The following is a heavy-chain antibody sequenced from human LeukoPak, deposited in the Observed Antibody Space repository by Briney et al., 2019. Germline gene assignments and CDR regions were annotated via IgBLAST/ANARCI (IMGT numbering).Heavy chain of an antibody. CDR3: ARPGGRAYYFDY. CDR1: GYTFTSYD. Sequence: ASVKVSCKASGYTFTSYDINWVRQATGQGLEWMGWMNPNSGNTGYAQKFQGRVTITRNTSISTAYMELSSLRSEDTAVYYCARPGGRAYYFDYWGQGTLVTVSS. CDR2: MNPNSGNT. D-gene: IGHD1-26*01. J-gene: IGHJ4*02. V-gene: IGHV1-8*03.